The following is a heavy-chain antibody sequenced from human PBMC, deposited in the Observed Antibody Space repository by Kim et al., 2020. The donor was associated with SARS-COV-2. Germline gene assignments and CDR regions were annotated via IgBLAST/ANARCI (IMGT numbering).Heavy chain of an antibody. Sequence: GGSLRLSCAASGFSFSSYWMNWVRQGPRKGLERVANIKEDGSDKYYLDSVKGRFTISRDNAKNSLYLQMNSLRPEDTAVYYCARMLVVGAVNCFDPWGEGTLVTVSS. CDR3: ARMLVVGAVNCFDP. V-gene: IGHV3-7*01. CDR1: GFSFSSYW. J-gene: IGHJ5*02. CDR2: IKEDGSDK. D-gene: IGHD2-15*01.